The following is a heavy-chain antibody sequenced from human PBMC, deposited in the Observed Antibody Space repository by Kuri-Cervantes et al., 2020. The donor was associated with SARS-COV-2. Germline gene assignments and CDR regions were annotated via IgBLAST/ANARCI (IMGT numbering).Heavy chain of an antibody. Sequence: SVKVSCKASGYTFTSYAISWVRQAPGQGLEWMGGIIPILGIANYAQKFQGRVTITADKSTSTAYMELSSLRSEDTAVYYCAREALRFLEWLFPDAFDIWGQGTMVTVSS. D-gene: IGHD3-3*01. CDR3: AREALRFLEWLFPDAFDI. V-gene: IGHV1-69*10. CDR1: GYTFTSYA. J-gene: IGHJ3*02. CDR2: IIPILGIA.